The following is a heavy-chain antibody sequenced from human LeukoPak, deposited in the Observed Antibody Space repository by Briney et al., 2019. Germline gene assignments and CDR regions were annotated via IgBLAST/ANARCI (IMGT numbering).Heavy chain of an antibody. J-gene: IGHJ4*02. V-gene: IGHV3-23*01. CDR1: GFTFIGYA. CDR2: ISGSSGST. D-gene: IGHD3-22*01. Sequence: GALRLSCAASGFTFIGYAMSWVRQAPGKGLEWVSAISGSSGSTSYADSVKGRFTISRDNSKNTLYLQMNTLRAEDTAVYYCAKGIYYDSSGYYYAYYFDYWGQGTLVTVSS. CDR3: AKGIYYDSSGYYYAYYFDY.